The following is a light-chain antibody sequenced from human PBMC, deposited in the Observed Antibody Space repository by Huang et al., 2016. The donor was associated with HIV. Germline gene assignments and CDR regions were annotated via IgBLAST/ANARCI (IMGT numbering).Light chain of an antibody. CDR3: QQRINWPPT. CDR2: DAS. CDR1: QSVRSY. J-gene: IGKJ4*01. V-gene: IGKV3-11*01. Sequence: EIVLTQSPATLSLSPGERTTLTCRASQSVRSYLAWYQQKPGQAPRLLIYDASNWATGTPARFSGGGSGTDFTLTISSLEPEDAAVYFCQQRINWPPTCGGGTKVEIK.